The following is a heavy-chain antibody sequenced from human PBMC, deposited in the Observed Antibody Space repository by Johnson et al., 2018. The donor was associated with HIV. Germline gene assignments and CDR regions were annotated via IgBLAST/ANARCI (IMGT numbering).Heavy chain of an antibody. D-gene: IGHD3-22*01. CDR1: GFTVSSNY. J-gene: IGHJ3*02. CDR2: IYSGGST. Sequence: VQLVESGGGLIQPGGSLRLSCAASGFTVSSNYMSWVRQAPGKGLAWVSVIYSGGSTYYADSVKGLFTISRDNAKNSLYLQMNSLRAEDTAVYYCARAPGVYYDSSGYHDAFDIWGQGTMVTVSS. V-gene: IGHV3-53*01. CDR3: ARAPGVYYDSSGYHDAFDI.